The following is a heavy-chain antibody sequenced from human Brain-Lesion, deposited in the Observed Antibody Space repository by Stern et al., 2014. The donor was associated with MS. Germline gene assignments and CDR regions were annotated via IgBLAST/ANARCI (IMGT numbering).Heavy chain of an antibody. D-gene: IGHD1-26*01. CDR1: GGSISSGGHY. J-gene: IGHJ5*02. Sequence: QLQLQESGPGLVKPSQTLSLTCTVSGGSISSGGHYWSWIRQLPGKGLEWIGYIYYSGATFYNPSLKSRVTMSLDTSKNQFSLKLSSVTAADTAVYYCASRWSGTYYGQNWFDPWAREPWSPSPQ. CDR3: ASRWSGTYYGQNWFDP. CDR2: IYYSGAT. V-gene: IGHV4-31*03.